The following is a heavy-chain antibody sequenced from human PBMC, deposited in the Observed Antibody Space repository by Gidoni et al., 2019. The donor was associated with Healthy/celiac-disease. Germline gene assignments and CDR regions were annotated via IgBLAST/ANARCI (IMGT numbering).Heavy chain of an antibody. V-gene: IGHV1-18*01. CDR3: ASLVGATKATIVFAYY. Sequence: QVQLVQSGAEVKKPGASVKVSCKSSGYTFTSYGISWVRQAPGQGLEWMGWISAYNGNTNYAQKLQGRVTMTTDTSTSTAYMELRSLRSDDTAVYYCASLVGATKATIVFAYYWGQGTLVTVSS. D-gene: IGHD1-26*01. J-gene: IGHJ4*02. CDR2: ISAYNGNT. CDR1: GYTFTSYG.